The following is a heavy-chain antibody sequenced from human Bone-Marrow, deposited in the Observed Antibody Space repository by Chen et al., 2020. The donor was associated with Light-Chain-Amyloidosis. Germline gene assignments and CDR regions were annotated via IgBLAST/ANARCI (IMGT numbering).Heavy chain of an antibody. CDR3: ARHPSRQLTRHWFDP. J-gene: IGHJ5*02. Sequence: QLQLQESGPGLVKPSETLSLTCTVTGGSISSSTYYWGWIRQPPGKGLEWIGSIYYSGSTYYNPSLKSRVTISVDTSRNQFSLKLSSVTAADTAVYYCARHPSRQLTRHWFDPWGQGTLVTVSS. CDR2: IYYSGST. CDR1: GGSISSSTYY. D-gene: IGHD1-1*01. V-gene: IGHV4-39*01.